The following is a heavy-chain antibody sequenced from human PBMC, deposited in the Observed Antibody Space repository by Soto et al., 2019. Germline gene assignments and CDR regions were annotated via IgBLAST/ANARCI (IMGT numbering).Heavy chain of an antibody. CDR3: AREACSSTSCQDY. V-gene: IGHV3-21*01. CDR1: GFTFSSYI. Sequence: GGSLRLSCAASGFTFSSYIMNWVRQSPGKGLEWVSSISSSSSYIYYADSVKGRFTISRDNAKNSLYLQMNSLRAEDTAVYYCAREACSSTSCQDYWGQGTLVTVSS. D-gene: IGHD2-2*01. J-gene: IGHJ4*02. CDR2: ISSSSSYI.